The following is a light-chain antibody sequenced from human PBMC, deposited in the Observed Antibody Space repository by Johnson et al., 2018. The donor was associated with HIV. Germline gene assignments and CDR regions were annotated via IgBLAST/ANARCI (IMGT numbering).Light chain of an antibody. Sequence: QSVLTQPPSVSAAPGQKVTISCSGNNSNIGNNYVSWYQHLPGTAPKLLIYDNDQRPSGIPDRFSGSKSGTSATLDITGLQTGDGADYYCGTWDSSLSVDVFVTGTKVTVL. CDR1: NSNIGNNY. V-gene: IGLV1-51*01. J-gene: IGLJ1*01. CDR2: DND. CDR3: GTWDSSLSVDV.